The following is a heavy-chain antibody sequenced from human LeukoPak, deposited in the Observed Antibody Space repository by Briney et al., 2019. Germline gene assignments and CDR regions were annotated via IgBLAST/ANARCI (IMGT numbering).Heavy chain of an antibody. CDR2: INSDGSST. CDR3: AKDSEVATFIDWFDP. CDR1: GFTFSSYW. J-gene: IGHJ5*02. D-gene: IGHD5-12*01. V-gene: IGHV3-74*01. Sequence: PGGSLRLSCAASGFTFSSYWMHWVRQAPGKGLVWVSRINSDGSSTSHADSVKGRFTISRDNAKNTLYLQMNSLRAEDTAVYYCAKDSEVATFIDWFDPWGQGTLVTVSS.